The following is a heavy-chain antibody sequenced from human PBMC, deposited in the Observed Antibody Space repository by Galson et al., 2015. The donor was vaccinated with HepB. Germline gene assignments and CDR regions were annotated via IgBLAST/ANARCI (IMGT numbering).Heavy chain of an antibody. Sequence: SLRLSCAASGLTFKTYAMHWARQAPGKGLGWVAVISSEGNDKYYAGSVKGRFTISRDNSKNTLYLQVNSLTHEDVAVYYCAIGRGSGYYRHWSILVFDIWGQGTMVTVSS. J-gene: IGHJ3*02. V-gene: IGHV3-30-3*01. D-gene: IGHD3-22*01. CDR3: AIGRGSGYYRHWSILVFDI. CDR2: ISSEGNDK. CDR1: GLTFKTYA.